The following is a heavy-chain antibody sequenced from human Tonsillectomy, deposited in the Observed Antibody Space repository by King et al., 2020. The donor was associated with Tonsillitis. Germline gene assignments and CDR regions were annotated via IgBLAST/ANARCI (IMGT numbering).Heavy chain of an antibody. J-gene: IGHJ4*02. CDR1: GFTFSSYW. CDR2: IRHDGSDK. D-gene: IGHD3-16*01. Sequence: VQLVESGGGLVQPGGSLRLSCAASGFTFSSYWMSWVRQAPGKGLEWVANIRHDGSDKYYVDSVKGRFTISRDNAKNSLYLQMNSLRAEDTAMYYCARDRPYDYVWGIVDYWGQGTLVTVSS. CDR3: ARDRPYDYVWGIVDY. V-gene: IGHV3-7*03.